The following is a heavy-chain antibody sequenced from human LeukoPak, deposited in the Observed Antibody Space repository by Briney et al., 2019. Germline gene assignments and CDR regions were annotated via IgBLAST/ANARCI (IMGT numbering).Heavy chain of an antibody. D-gene: IGHD3-9*01. V-gene: IGHV3-30*10. J-gene: IGHJ2*01. CDR3: ARDLIVINFDWHHWYFDL. Sequence: GRSLRLSCAASGFAFNTYSLHWVRQAPDTGLEWMAGISSDGSKTYYTHSVQDRFPISRDNSKNTLYLQMNSLRAEDTAVYYCARDLIVINFDWHHWYFDLWGRGTLVTVSS. CDR1: GFAFNTYS. CDR2: ISSDGSKT.